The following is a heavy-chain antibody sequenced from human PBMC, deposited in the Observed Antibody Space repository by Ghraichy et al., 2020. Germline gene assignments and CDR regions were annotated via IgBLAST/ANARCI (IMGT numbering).Heavy chain of an antibody. CDR2: VSHDGNNQ. CDR1: GFTFSDYA. CDR3: TRGRYIQLWGDC. J-gene: IGHJ4*02. V-gene: IGHV3-30-3*01. D-gene: IGHD3-10*01. Sequence: GGSLRLSCVASGFTFSDYAMHWVRQAPGKGLEWVATVSHDGNNQYYTDSVKGRFTISRDNSKNTLYLQMNSLRAEDTAVYYCTRGRYIQLWGDCWGQGTLVTVSS.